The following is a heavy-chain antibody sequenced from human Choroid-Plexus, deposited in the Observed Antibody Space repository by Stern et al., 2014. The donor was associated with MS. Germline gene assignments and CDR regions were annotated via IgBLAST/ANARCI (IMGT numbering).Heavy chain of an antibody. V-gene: IGHV3-30*18. CDR2: LSYDGSNK. J-gene: IGHJ5*02. CDR3: AKDRHYLTYFFDH. D-gene: IGHD2/OR15-2a*01. Sequence: QVQLGQSGGGVVQPGRPLRLSCVASGFTFGSCAMHWVRQAPGKGLEWVAGLSYDGSNKYYADSVNGRFTISRDNSQNTLYMQMSSLRPEDTAVYYCAKDRHYLTYFFDHWGQGSLVTVSS. CDR1: GFTFGSCA.